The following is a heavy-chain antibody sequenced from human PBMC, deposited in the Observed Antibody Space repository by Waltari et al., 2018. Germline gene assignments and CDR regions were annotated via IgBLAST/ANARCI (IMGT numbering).Heavy chain of an antibody. D-gene: IGHD3-9*01. CDR1: GGSLGGFY. CDR2: INHDGPT. J-gene: IGHJ2*01. CDR3: ALDDDILTGPTSNWYFDI. V-gene: IGHV4-34*01. Sequence: QGQLQQWGAGLLKPSETLSLTCAVSGGSLGGFYWSCLRQSPGKGREWIGEINHDGPTNYNPSLKSRVTVSVDTSKKQFSLNLSSVTAADTGVYYCALDDDILTGPTSNWYFDIWGRGTLVTVSS.